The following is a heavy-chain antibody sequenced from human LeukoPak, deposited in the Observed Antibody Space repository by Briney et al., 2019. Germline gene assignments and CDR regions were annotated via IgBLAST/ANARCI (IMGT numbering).Heavy chain of an antibody. D-gene: IGHD3-16*01. Sequence: GESLKISCKGSGYSFTSYWIGWVRQMPGKGLEWMGIIYPGDSDTRYSPSFQGQVTISADKSISTAYLQWSSLKASDTAMYYCARAPHYDYVWGIPGAFDIWGQGTMVTVSS. CDR3: ARAPHYDYVWGIPGAFDI. CDR1: GYSFTSYW. CDR2: IYPGDSDT. J-gene: IGHJ3*02. V-gene: IGHV5-51*01.